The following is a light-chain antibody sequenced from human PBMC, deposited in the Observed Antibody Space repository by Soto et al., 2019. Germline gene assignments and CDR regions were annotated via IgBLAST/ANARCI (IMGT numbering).Light chain of an antibody. J-gene: IGKJ1*01. CDR3: QQRRDWSWT. CDR1: QSIGSN. V-gene: IGKV3-15*01. CDR2: ASS. Sequence: EIVMTQSPATLSVSPGERATLSCRASQSIGSNLAWYQQKPGQAPRLVIYASSIRASDFPARFSGSGSGTEFTLTISGLQSDDFAVYHCQQRRDWSWTFGQGTKVEIK.